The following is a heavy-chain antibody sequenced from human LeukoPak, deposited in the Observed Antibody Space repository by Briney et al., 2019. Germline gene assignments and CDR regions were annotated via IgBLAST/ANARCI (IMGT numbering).Heavy chain of an antibody. CDR2: ISGSGGST. J-gene: IGHJ4*02. D-gene: IGHD3-10*01. V-gene: IGHV3-23*01. CDR1: GFTVSSNY. CDR3: AKSSGLWFGPQGS. Sequence: GGSLRLSCAASGFTVSSNYMSWVRQAPGKGLEWVSAISGSGGSTYYADSVKGRFTISRDNSKNTLYLQMNSLRAEDTAVYYCAKSSGLWFGPQGSWGQGTLVTVSS.